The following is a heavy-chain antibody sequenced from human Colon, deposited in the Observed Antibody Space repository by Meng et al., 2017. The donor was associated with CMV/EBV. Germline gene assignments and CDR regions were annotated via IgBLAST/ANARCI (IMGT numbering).Heavy chain of an antibody. CDR3: AVWGRLEKFDY. CDR2: INPRSGGT. Sequence: QEHLVQSGAEVKKPGASVKVSCKASGYSFTGFLLHWVRQAPGEGLEWMGWINPRSGGTKYAQKFQGRVTMTTDTSINTAYMDLSSLRSDDTAVYFCAVWGRLEKFDYWGQGTLVTVSS. J-gene: IGHJ4*02. D-gene: IGHD7-27*01. CDR1: GYSFTGFL. V-gene: IGHV1-2*02.